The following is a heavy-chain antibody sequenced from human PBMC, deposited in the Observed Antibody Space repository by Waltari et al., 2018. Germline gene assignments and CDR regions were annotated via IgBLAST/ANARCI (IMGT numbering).Heavy chain of an antibody. CDR1: GGTFSSYA. V-gene: IGHV1-69*01. CDR2: IIPIFGTA. D-gene: IGHD5-18*01. Sequence: QVQLVQSVAEVKKPGSSVKVSCKASGGTFSSYAISWVRQAPGQGLEWMGGIIPIFGTANYAQKFQGRVTITADESTSTAYMELSSLRSEDTAVYYCARRGMDTAMVTGAFDYWGQGTLVTVSS. CDR3: ARRGMDTAMVTGAFDY. J-gene: IGHJ4*02.